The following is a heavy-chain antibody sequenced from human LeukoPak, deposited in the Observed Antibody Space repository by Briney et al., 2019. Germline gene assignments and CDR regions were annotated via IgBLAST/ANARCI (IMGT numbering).Heavy chain of an antibody. V-gene: IGHV4-59*01. Sequence: PSETLSLTCTVSGGSISSYYWSWIRQPPGKGLEWIGYIYYSGSTNYNPSLKSRVTISVDTSKNQFSLKLSSVTAADTAVYYCARDQYVTMIVVVPEYWGQGTLVTVSS. CDR1: GGSISSYY. CDR2: IYYSGST. J-gene: IGHJ4*02. D-gene: IGHD3-22*01. CDR3: ARDQYVTMIVVVPEY.